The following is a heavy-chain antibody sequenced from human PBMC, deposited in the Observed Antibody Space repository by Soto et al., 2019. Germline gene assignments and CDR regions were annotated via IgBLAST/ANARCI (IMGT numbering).Heavy chain of an antibody. J-gene: IGHJ5*02. CDR1: GGSISSYY. D-gene: IGHD3-16*01. CDR3: ARGLTMGQLPSHFDH. CDR2: IYTSGNT. Sequence: ASETLSLTCTVSGGSISSYYWSWIRQPAGKGLEWIGRIYTSGNTNYNPSLKRRVTISVDTSRNQFSLRLSSVTAADTAVYYCARGLTMGQLPSHFDHWGQGTLVTVSS. V-gene: IGHV4-4*07.